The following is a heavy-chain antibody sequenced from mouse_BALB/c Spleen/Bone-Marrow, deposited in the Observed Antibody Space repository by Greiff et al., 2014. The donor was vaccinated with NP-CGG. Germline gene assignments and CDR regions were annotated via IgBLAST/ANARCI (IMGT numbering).Heavy chain of an antibody. J-gene: IGHJ4*01. CDR2: IDPANGNT. V-gene: IGHV14-3*02. D-gene: IGHD1-1*01. Sequence: VQLQQSGAELVKPEASVKLSCTASGFNIKDTYIHWVKQRPEQGLEWIGRIDPANGNTKYDPKFQGKATITADTSSNTAYLQLSSLTSEDTAVYYCARRLRSAMDYWGQGTSVTVSS. CDR3: ARRLRSAMDY. CDR1: GFNIKDTY.